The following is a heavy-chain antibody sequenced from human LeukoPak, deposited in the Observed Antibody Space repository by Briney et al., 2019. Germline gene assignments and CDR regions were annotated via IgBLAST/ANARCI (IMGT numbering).Heavy chain of an antibody. J-gene: IGHJ5*02. CDR1: GGSISRYY. V-gene: IGHV4-59*01. Sequence: SETLSLTCTVSGGSISRYYWSWIRQPPGKGLEWIGYIYYSGSTNYNPSLKSRVTISVDTSKNQFSLKLSSVTAADTAVYYCARAGILLNWFDPWGQGTLVTVSS. D-gene: IGHD1-1*01. CDR3: ARAGILLNWFDP. CDR2: IYYSGST.